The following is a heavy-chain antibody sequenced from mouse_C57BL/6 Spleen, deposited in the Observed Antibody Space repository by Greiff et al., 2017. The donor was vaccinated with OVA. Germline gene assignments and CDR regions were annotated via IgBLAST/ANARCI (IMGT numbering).Heavy chain of an antibody. D-gene: IGHD6-1*01. CDR1: GFTFSSYA. CDR3: AREGREGYAMDY. Sequence: EVQLVESGGGLVKPGGSLKLSCAASGFTFSSYAMSWVRQTPEKRLEWVATISDGGSYTYYPDNVKGRFTISRDNAKNNLYLQMSHLKSEDTAMYYCAREGREGYAMDYWGQGTSVTVSS. J-gene: IGHJ4*01. V-gene: IGHV5-4*01. CDR2: ISDGGSYT.